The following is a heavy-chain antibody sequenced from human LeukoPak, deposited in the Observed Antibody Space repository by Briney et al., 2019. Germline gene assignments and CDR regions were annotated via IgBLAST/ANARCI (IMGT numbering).Heavy chain of an antibody. CDR1: GFTFDDYA. D-gene: IGHD1-26*01. CDR3: ARVESGSYPY. CDR2: ITADGGT. Sequence: GGSLRLSCTASGFTFDDYAMHWVRQAPGKGLQWVSHITADGGTRYAGSVRGRFTISRDNSKKSLYLQMNSLTTEDTAFYYCARVESGSYPYWGQGTLVTVSS. V-gene: IGHV3-43*02. J-gene: IGHJ4*02.